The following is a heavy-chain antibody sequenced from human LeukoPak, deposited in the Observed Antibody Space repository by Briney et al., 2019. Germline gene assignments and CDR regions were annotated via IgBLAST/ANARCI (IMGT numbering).Heavy chain of an antibody. CDR3: ARQSCSSTSCPHRNVFDI. Sequence: SETLSLTCTVSGGSIIGYYWTWIRQPPGKGLEWIGYIYTSGSTNYNPSLMSRVTISVDMSKNQFSLQLSSVTAADTAVYYCARQSCSSTSCPHRNVFDIWGQGTMVTVSP. V-gene: IGHV4-4*09. CDR2: IYTSGST. CDR1: GGSIIGYY. J-gene: IGHJ3*02. D-gene: IGHD2-2*01.